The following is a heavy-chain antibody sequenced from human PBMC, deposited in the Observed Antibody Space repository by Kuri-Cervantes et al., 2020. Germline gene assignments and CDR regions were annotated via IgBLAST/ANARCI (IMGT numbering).Heavy chain of an antibody. D-gene: IGHD2-21*02. Sequence: ASVKVSCKASGYTFTSYAMHWVRQAPGQRLEWMGWINAGNGNTKYSQKFQGRVTITADESTSTAYVELSSLRSEDTAVYYCATNLGYCGGDCPQDWGQGTLVTVSS. J-gene: IGHJ4*02. CDR1: GYTFTSYA. CDR2: INAGNGNT. CDR3: ATNLGYCGGDCPQD. V-gene: IGHV1-3*01.